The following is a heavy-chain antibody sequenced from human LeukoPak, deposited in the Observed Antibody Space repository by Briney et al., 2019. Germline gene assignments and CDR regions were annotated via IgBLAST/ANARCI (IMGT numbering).Heavy chain of an antibody. CDR2: ISSGWATI. D-gene: IGHD6-19*01. CDR3: ATTTSRGWVPFDY. CDR1: GFNFYSFT. Sequence: PGGSLRLSCVASGFNFYSFTMSGVRQAPGKGLEGVSYISSGWATIYYRDSLKGRFTISRDNAKNSLHLQMNSLSAEDTPVYSCATTTSRGWVPFDYWGQGTLVAVSS. J-gene: IGHJ4*02. V-gene: IGHV3-48*01.